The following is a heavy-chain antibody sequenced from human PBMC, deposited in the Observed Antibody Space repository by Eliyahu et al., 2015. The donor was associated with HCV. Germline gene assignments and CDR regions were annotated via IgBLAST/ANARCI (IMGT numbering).Heavy chain of an antibody. Sequence: DVQLVESGGGLVQPGRPLRLSCTGSGFTFGDYGIGWFRQARGKGLDWVGFIRSRAFGGTPEYAASVRGRITISRDDSKSVAYLQMRSLKTEDTGVFFCTRIGVVPTTYDYWGQGALVTVSS. D-gene: IGHD5-12*01. J-gene: IGHJ4*02. CDR2: IRSRAFGGTP. CDR3: TRIGVVPTTYDY. CDR1: GFTFGDYG. V-gene: IGHV3-49*03.